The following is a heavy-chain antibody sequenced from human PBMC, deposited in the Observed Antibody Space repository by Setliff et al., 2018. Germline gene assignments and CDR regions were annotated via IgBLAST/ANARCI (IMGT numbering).Heavy chain of an antibody. CDR2: VYYSGST. D-gene: IGHD2-2*01. V-gene: IGHV4-59*04. CDR3: ARTSTGRYFDL. CDR1: GDSINVYY. J-gene: IGHJ2*01. Sequence: SETLSLTCTVSGDSINVYYWSWIRQPPGKGLEWIANVYYSGSTYYNPSLESRVTMSVDTSKSQFSLNLYSVTAADTAVYYCARTSTGRYFDLWGRGTLVTVSS.